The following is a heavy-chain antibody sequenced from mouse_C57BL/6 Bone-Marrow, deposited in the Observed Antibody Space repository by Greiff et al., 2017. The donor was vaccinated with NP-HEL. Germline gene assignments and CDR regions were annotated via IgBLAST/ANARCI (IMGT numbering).Heavy chain of an antibody. CDR3: AREATVVATYAMDY. D-gene: IGHD1-1*01. J-gene: IGHJ4*01. V-gene: IGHV5-4*01. CDR2: ISDGGSYT. Sequence: EVQRVESGGGLVKPGGSLKLSCAASGFTFSSYAMSWVRQTPEKRLEWVATISDGGSYTYYPDNVKGRFTISRDNAKNNLYLQMSHLKSEDTAMYYCAREATVVATYAMDYWGQGTSVTVSS. CDR1: GFTFSSYA.